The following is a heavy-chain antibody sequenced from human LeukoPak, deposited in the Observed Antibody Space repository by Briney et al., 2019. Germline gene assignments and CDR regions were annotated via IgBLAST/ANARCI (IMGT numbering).Heavy chain of an antibody. CDR1: RYTFSNDA. V-gene: IGHV1-3*04. CDR3: ARDPGSRSYWSNSGMDV. J-gene: IGHJ6*02. CDR2: INTGNGDT. Sequence: GASVKVSCKASRYTFSNDAMHWVRQAPGERLEWMRWINTGNGDTKYSQKFQGRVAITRDTSASTSYMELSSLRSEDTAVYYCARDPGSRSYWSNSGMDVWGQGTTVTVSS. D-gene: IGHD3-10*01.